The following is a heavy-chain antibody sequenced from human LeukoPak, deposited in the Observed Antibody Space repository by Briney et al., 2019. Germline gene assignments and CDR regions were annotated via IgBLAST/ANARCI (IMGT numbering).Heavy chain of an antibody. D-gene: IGHD1-26*01. V-gene: IGHV3-7*03. CDR2: IKQDGSEK. CDR1: GFTFSAYA. Sequence: GGSLRLSCAASGFTFSAYAMTWVRQAPGKGLEWVANIKQDGSEKYYVDSVKGRFTISRDNAKNSLYLQRNSLRAEATAMYYCARLIVGDIDYWGRGTLVTVSS. J-gene: IGHJ4*02. CDR3: ARLIVGDIDY.